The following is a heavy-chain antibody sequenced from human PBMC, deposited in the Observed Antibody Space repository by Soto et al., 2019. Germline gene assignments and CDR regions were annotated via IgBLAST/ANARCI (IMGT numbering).Heavy chain of an antibody. CDR3: ARFLTGVAEY. Sequence: TLSLTCTVSGGSISGAGYYWSWIRQHPGKGLEWIGYMSSSGTTYYNPSLKSRVVVSIDTSKNQFSLNLKSVTAADTAVYYCARFLTGVAEYCGKGTAVTVS. D-gene: IGHD3-10*01. CDR2: MSSSGTT. CDR1: GGSISGAGYY. J-gene: IGHJ6*03. V-gene: IGHV4-31*03.